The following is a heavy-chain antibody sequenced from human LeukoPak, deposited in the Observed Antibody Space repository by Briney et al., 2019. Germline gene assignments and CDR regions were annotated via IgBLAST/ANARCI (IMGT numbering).Heavy chain of an antibody. D-gene: IGHD5-24*01. V-gene: IGHV1-69*13. J-gene: IGHJ4*02. CDR2: IIPIFGTA. CDR1: GGTFSCYA. CDR3: ARGLGGYNDY. Sequence: ASVKVSCKASGGTFSCYAISWVRRAPGQGLEWTGGIIPIFGTANYAQKFQGRVTITADESTSTAYMELSSLRSEDTAVYYCARGLGGYNDYWGQETLVTVSS.